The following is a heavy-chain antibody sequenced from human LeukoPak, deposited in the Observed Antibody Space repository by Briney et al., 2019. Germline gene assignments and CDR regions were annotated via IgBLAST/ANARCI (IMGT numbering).Heavy chain of an antibody. CDR3: ARLGGYSGYDWGVDY. D-gene: IGHD5-12*01. V-gene: IGHV4-61*01. Sequence: SETLSLTCTVSGGSISSGSYYWSWIRQPPGKGLEWIGYIYYSGSTNYNPSLKSRVTISVDTSKNQFSLKLRSVTAADTAVYYCARLGGYSGYDWGVDYWGQGTLVTVSS. CDR1: GGSISSGSYY. J-gene: IGHJ4*02. CDR2: IYYSGST.